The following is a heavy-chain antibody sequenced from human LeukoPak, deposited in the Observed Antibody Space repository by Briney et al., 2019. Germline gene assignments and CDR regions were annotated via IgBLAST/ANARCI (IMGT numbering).Heavy chain of an antibody. J-gene: IGHJ5*02. Sequence: ASVKVSCKASGYIFTRNPINWVRQAPGQGLEWMGWIDTNIGNPTYAQGFTGRYVFSLDTSVATAYLQINSLKAEDTAVYFCTRDGAGANWFDPWGHGTLVTVSS. CDR2: IDTNIGNP. CDR1: GYIFTRNP. V-gene: IGHV7-4-1*02. CDR3: TRDGAGANWFDP. D-gene: IGHD3-10*01.